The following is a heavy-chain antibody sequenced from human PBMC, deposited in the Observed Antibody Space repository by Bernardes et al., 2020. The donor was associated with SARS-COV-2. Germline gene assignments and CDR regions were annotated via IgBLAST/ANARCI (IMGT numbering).Heavy chain of an antibody. CDR3: VRGPSDGHGRFEY. CDR2: INGDGSRT. J-gene: IGHJ4*02. CDR1: GFTFSSYW. Sequence: GGSLRLSCTASGFTFSSYWMHWVRQGPGKGLVWVSRINGDGSRTTYADSVKGRFTVSRDNAKNTLYLQMSSLGVEDTAVYYCVRGPSDGHGRFEYWGQGTLVTVSS. V-gene: IGHV3-74*01.